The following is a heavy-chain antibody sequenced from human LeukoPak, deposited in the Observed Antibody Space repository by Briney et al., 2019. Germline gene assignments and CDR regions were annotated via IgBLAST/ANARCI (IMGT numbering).Heavy chain of an antibody. CDR3: ARGRSGSWLGYYYYYGMDV. J-gene: IGHJ6*02. Sequence: SETLSLTCTVSGGTISSYYWSWIRQPPGKGLEWIGYIYYSGTTTYNPSIKSRVTISVDTSNNQFSLKLSSVTAADTAVYYWARGRSGSWLGYYYYYGMDVWGQGTTVTVSS. CDR2: IYYSGTT. V-gene: IGHV4-59*01. D-gene: IGHD6-13*01. CDR1: GGTISSYY.